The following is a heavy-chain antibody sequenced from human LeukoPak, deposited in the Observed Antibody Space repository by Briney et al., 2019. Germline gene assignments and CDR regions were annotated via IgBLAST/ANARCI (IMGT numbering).Heavy chain of an antibody. J-gene: IGHJ4*02. CDR1: GGSISSSSYY. D-gene: IGHD1-14*01. V-gene: IGHV4-39*07. CDR2: INHSGST. CDR3: ARLLRRLTGRVAAKYDY. Sequence: SETLSLTCTVSGGSISSSSYYWGWIRQPPGKGLEWIGEINHSGSTNYNPSLKSRVTISVDTSKNQFSLKLSSVTAADTAVYYCARLLRRLTGRVAAKYDYWGQGTLVTVSS.